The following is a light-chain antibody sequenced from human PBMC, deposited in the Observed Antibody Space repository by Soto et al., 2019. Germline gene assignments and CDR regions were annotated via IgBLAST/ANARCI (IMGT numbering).Light chain of an antibody. CDR2: WAS. J-gene: IGKJ4*01. CDR1: QSILYSSNSKNY. Sequence: DIVMTQSPDSLAVSLGERATFNCKSSQSILYSSNSKNYLAWYQQKPGQPPKLLIYWASTRESGVPDRFSGSGSGTDFTLTISSLQAEDVAVYYCQQYYSSPVTFGGGTKVEIK. V-gene: IGKV4-1*01. CDR3: QQYYSSPVT.